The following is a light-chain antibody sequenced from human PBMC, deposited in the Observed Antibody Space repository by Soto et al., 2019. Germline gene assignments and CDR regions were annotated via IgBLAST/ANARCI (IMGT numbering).Light chain of an antibody. CDR3: QQVNSFPPP. J-gene: IGKJ5*01. Sequence: DIQMTQSPSSVSASVGDRVTITCRASQGISTWLAWYQQKPGKAPQLLIYAASSLKSGVPSRFTRRGSGPDFTITISSLQPEDFATYYRQQVNSFPPPFGQGTRLEMK. CDR2: AAS. CDR1: QGISTW. V-gene: IGKV1D-12*01.